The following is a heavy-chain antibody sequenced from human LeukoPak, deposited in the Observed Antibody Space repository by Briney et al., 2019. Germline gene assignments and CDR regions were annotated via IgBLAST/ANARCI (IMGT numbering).Heavy chain of an antibody. CDR1: GFSFSIHR. D-gene: IGHD2-2*01. CDR2: VKPGDGTT. J-gene: IGHJ4*02. V-gene: IGHV3-23*01. CDR3: TRDHISSWQIDF. Sequence: GGSLTLSCAASGFSFSIHRMGWVRPAPGKGLEWVSHVKPGDGTTTYVDSVKGRFTISRDNSKNTVSLQMNSLRVEGRAGCYFTRDHISSWQIDFWGKGTMVTVSS.